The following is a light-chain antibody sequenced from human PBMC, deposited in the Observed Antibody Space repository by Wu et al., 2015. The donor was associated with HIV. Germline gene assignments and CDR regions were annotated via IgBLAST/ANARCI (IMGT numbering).Light chain of an antibody. V-gene: IGKV3-20*01. CDR3: QHYGSSQWT. CDR1: QSVTSGN. CDR2: GAS. Sequence: DIVLTQSPGTLSLSPGERATLSCRASQSVTSGNLAWYQQRPGQAPRLLIYGASSRATGIPDRFSGSGSGTDFTLTISTLKSGDFAVYYCQHYGSSQWTFGQGTRVEI. J-gene: IGKJ1*01.